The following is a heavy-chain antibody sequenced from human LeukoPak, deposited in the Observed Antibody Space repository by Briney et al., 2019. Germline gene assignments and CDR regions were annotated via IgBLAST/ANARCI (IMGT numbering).Heavy chain of an antibody. CDR2: IYTSGST. D-gene: IGHD5-18*01. CDR1: GGSISSGSYY. V-gene: IGHV4-61*02. CDR3: ARTGKLWSPLGPFDP. Sequence: SETLSLTCTVSGGSISSGSYYWSWIRQPAGKGLEWIGRIYTSGSTNYNPSLKSRVTISVDTSKNRFSLKLSSVTAADTAVYYCARTGKLWSPLGPFDPWGQGTLVTVSS. J-gene: IGHJ5*02.